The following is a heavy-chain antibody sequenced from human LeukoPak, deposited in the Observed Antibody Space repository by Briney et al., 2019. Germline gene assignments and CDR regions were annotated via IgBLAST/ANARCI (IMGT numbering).Heavy chain of an antibody. CDR2: ISSDGTNK. V-gene: IGHV3-30*18. D-gene: IGHD6-19*01. J-gene: IGHJ4*02. Sequence: GGSLRLSCAASGFTFSAFGMHWVRQAPGKGLEWVAVISSDGTNKYYTDSVKDRFTISRDNSKNTLYMQMNSLRAEDTAVYSCAKSRLYSSGSADYWGQGTLVTVSS. CDR3: AKSRLYSSGSADY. CDR1: GFTFSAFG.